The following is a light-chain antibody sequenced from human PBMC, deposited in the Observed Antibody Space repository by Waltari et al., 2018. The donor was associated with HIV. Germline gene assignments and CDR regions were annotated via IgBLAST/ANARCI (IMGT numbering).Light chain of an antibody. J-gene: IGLJ2*01. Sequence: QSVLTQPPSVSATPGQRVTISCSGSSSNIGNNIVTWYQQLPGTAPKLIIYGNEQRPSGGPDRFSGSKSGTSASLAISGLQSEDEADYYCATWDDSLNGPLFGGGTKLTVL. CDR1: SSNIGNNI. CDR3: ATWDDSLNGPL. CDR2: GNE. V-gene: IGLV1-44*01.